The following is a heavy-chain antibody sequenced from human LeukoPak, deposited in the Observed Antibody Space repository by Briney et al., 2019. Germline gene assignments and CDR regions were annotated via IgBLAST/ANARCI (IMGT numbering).Heavy chain of an antibody. CDR2: ISSSSSYI. D-gene: IGHD2-2*01. CDR3: ARVREIVVVPAAVMYNWFDP. CDR1: GFTFSSYS. Sequence: GGSLRLSCAASGFTFSSYSMNWVRQAPGKGLEWVSSISSSSSYIYYADSVKGRFTISRDNAKNSLYLQMNSLRAEDTAVYYCARVREIVVVPAAVMYNWFDPWGQGTLVTVSS. V-gene: IGHV3-21*01. J-gene: IGHJ5*02.